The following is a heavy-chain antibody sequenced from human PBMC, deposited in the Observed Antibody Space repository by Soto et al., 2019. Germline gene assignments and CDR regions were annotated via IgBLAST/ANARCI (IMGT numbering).Heavy chain of an antibody. V-gene: IGHV4-59*08. CDR1: ADSLAAYY. J-gene: IGHJ6*03. D-gene: IGHD4-17*01. CDR2: IYVIGST. Sequence: SETLSLTCSVSADSLAAYYWNWIRQTPGKGLEWMGNIYVIGSTNYNPSLKSRVTISIDTSKNQFSLKLSSVTAADTAVYYCASSNYDYGDYTYYYYYMDVWGKGTTVT. CDR3: ASSNYDYGDYTYYYYYMDV.